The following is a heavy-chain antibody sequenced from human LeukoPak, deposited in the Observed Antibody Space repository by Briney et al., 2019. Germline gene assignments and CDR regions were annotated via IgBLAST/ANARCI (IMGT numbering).Heavy chain of an antibody. J-gene: IGHJ3*02. CDR3: ARYGLDYYGSGSYYKVSFGAFDI. D-gene: IGHD3-10*01. V-gene: IGHV3-7*03. CDR1: GFTFSSYW. CDR2: IKQDGSEK. Sequence: GGSLRLSCAASGFTFSSYWMSWVRQAPGKGLEWVANIKQDGSEKYYVDSVKGRFTISRDNAKNSLYLQMNSLRAEDTAVYYCARYGLDYYGSGSYYKVSFGAFDIWGQGTMVTVSS.